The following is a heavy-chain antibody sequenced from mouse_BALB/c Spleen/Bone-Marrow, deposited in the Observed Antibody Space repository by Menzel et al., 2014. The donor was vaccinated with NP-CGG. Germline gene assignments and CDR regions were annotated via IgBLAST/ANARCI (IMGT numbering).Heavy chain of an antibody. Sequence: VQLQQSGAELVKPGASVKLSCTASGFNIKDTYMHWVKQRPEQGLEWIGRIDPANGNTKYDPKFQGKATITADTSSNTAYLQLSSLTSEDTAVYYCVREGYGSNYAMDYWGQGTSVTVSS. V-gene: IGHV14-3*02. CDR1: GFNIKDTY. CDR2: IDPANGNT. D-gene: IGHD1-1*01. CDR3: VREGYGSNYAMDY. J-gene: IGHJ4*01.